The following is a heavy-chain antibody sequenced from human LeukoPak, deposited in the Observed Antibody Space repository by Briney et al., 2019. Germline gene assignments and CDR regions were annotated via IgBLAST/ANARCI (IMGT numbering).Heavy chain of an antibody. CDR2: ITYDGSNK. J-gene: IGHJ4*02. CDR1: GFTFSSYA. V-gene: IGHV3-30-3*01. D-gene: IGHD1-7*01. Sequence: GGSLRLSCAASGFTFSSYAMHWVRQAPGKGLEWVAVITYDGSNKYYADSVKGRFTISRDNSKNTLYLQMNSLRAEDTAVYYCARARITGTTTAFDYWGQGTLVTVSS. CDR3: ARARITGTTTAFDY.